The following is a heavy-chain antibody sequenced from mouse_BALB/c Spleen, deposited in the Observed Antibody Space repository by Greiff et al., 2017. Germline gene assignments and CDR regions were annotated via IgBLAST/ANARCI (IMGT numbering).Heavy chain of an antibody. CDR1: GYTFTSYW. D-gene: IGHD2-3*01. CDR2: INPSNGRT. J-gene: IGHJ4*01. Sequence: VQLQQPGAELVKPGASVKLSCKASGYTFTSYWMHWVKQRPGQGLEWIGEINPSNGRTNYNEKFKSKATLTVDKSSSTAYMQLSSLTSEDSAVYYCARDRDGYYPYAMDYWGQGTSVTVSS. V-gene: IGHV1S81*02. CDR3: ARDRDGYYPYAMDY.